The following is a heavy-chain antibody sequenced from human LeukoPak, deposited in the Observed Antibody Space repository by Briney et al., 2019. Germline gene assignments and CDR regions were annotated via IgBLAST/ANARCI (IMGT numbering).Heavy chain of an antibody. Sequence: SETLSLTCTVSGGSIGSSSYYWGWIRQPPGKGLEWIGSIYYSGSTYYNPSLKSRVTISVDTSKNQFSLKLSSVTAADTAVYYCARDHGSYYYFDYWGQGTLVTVSS. CDR3: ARDHGSYYYFDY. V-gene: IGHV4-39*07. CDR2: IYYSGST. CDR1: GGSIGSSSYY. D-gene: IGHD1-26*01. J-gene: IGHJ4*02.